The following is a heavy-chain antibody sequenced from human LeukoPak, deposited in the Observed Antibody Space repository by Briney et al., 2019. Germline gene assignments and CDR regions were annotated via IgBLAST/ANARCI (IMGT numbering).Heavy chain of an antibody. CDR2: MNPNSGNT. V-gene: IGHV1-8*01. CDR1: GYTFTSYD. CDR3: ARRLGYCSSTSCLYYFDY. D-gene: IGHD2-2*01. Sequence: ASVKVSCKASGYTFTSYDINWVRQATGQGLEWMGWMNPNSGNTGYAQKFQGRVNMTRNTSISTAYMELSSLRSEDTAVYYCARRLGYCSSTSCLYYFDYWGQGTLVTVSS. J-gene: IGHJ4*02.